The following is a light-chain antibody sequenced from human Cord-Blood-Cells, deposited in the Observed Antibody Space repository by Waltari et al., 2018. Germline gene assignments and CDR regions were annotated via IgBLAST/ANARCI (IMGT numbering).Light chain of an antibody. Sequence: DIQMTQSPSSLSASVGDRVPITCRARQSISSYLNWYQQKPGKAPKLLIYAASSLQSGFPSRFSGSGSGTDFTLTISSLQPEDFATYYCQQSYSTPRTFGQGTKLEIK. CDR3: QQSYSTPRT. J-gene: IGKJ2*01. CDR1: QSISSY. CDR2: AAS. V-gene: IGKV1-39*01.